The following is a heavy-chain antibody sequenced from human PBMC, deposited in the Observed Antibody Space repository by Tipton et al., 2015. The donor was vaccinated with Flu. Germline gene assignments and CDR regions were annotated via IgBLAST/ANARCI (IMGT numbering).Heavy chain of an antibody. Sequence: QSGAEVKKPGASVKVSCKASGYTFTGYYVLWVRQAPGQGLECVGRINPNTGGTNYAQKFQGRVTMTRDTAISTAYMEVTGLTYDDTAVYYCARGADDSGDAFDIWGQGTMVTVSS. V-gene: IGHV1-2*06. J-gene: IGHJ3*02. CDR1: GYTFTGYY. D-gene: IGHD4/OR15-4a*01. CDR2: INPNTGGT. CDR3: ARGADDSGDAFDI.